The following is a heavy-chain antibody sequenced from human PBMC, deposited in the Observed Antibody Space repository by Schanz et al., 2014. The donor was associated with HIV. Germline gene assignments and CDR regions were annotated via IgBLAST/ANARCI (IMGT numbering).Heavy chain of an antibody. CDR2: INPNSGGT. D-gene: IGHD3-22*01. CDR3: AMGPDYYDSSAYYRVGLWYFDL. CDR1: GYTFTGYY. Sequence: QVQLVQSGAEVKKPGASVKVSCKASGYTFTGYYMHWVRQAPGQGLEWMGWINPNSGGTNYAQKFQGRVTMTRDTSISTACMELRRLRYDDTAVYYCAMGPDYYDSSAYYRVGLWYFDLWGRGTLVTVSS. V-gene: IGHV1-2*02. J-gene: IGHJ2*01.